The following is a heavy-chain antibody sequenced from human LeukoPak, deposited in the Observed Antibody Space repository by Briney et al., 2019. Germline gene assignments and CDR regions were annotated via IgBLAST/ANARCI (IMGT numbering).Heavy chain of an antibody. Sequence: PGGSLRLSCAASGFTFSSYSMNWVRQAPGKGLEWVSYISSSSSTIYYPDSVKGRFTISRGNAKNSLYLQMNSLRAADTAVYYCARVPCSSTSCQFDYWGQGTLVTVSS. D-gene: IGHD2-2*01. CDR3: ARVPCSSTSCQFDY. V-gene: IGHV3-48*04. CDR2: ISSSSSTI. J-gene: IGHJ4*02. CDR1: GFTFSSYS.